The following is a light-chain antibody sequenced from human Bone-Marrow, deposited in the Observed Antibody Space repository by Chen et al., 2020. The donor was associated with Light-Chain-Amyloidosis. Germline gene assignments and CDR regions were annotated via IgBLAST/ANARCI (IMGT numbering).Light chain of an antibody. CDR2: KGT. CDR3: QSTDDSGSWV. J-gene: IGLJ3*02. V-gene: IGLV3-25*03. Sequence: SYELTQPPSVSVSPGQTARITCSADGLPKQFAYWYQQRPGQAPLFVSHKGTVRPSGIPERFSGSSSGTTVTLTISGVQAEDEADYYCQSTDDSGSWVFGGGTKLTVL. CDR1: GLPKQF.